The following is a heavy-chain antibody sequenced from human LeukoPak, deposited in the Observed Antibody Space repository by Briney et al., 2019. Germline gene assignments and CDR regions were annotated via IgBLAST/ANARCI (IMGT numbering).Heavy chain of an antibody. CDR3: ARSGKPYGPDV. CDR2: LSASTGAI. V-gene: IGHV3-48*02. D-gene: IGHD3-10*01. Sequence: GGSLRLSCAASGFSLTDYSMNWVRQAPGKGLEWLSYLSASTGAIYYADSVKGRFTISKDNARNSLYLQMNSQREEDTAVYYCARSGKPYGPDVWGQGTTVTVSS. J-gene: IGHJ6*02. CDR1: GFSLTDYS.